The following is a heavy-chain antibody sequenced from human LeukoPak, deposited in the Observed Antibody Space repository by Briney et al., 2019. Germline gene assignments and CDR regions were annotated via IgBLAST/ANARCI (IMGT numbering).Heavy chain of an antibody. CDR3: AKDLRYYYGSGSSDHYYYYGMDV. Sequence: GGSLRLSCAASGFTFSSYAMSWVRQAPGKGLEWVSAISGSGGSTYYADSVKGRFTISRDNSKNTLYLQMNSLRAEDTAVYYCAKDLRYYYGSGSSDHYYYYGMDVWGQGTTVTVSS. D-gene: IGHD3-10*01. CDR2: ISGSGGST. V-gene: IGHV3-23*01. J-gene: IGHJ6*02. CDR1: GFTFSSYA.